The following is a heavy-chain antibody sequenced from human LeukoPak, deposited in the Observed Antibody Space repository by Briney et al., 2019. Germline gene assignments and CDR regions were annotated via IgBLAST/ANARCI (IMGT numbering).Heavy chain of an antibody. CDR1: GGSISSYY. V-gene: IGHV4-59*08. CDR3: AGYSEKDYYYYGMDV. D-gene: IGHD2-15*01. CDR2: IYYSGST. Sequence: SETLSLTCTVSGGSISSYYWSWIRQPPGKGLEWIGYIYYSGSTNYDPSLKSQVTISVDTSKDQFSLKLSSVTAADTAVYYCAGYSEKDYYYYGMDVWGQGTTVTVSS. J-gene: IGHJ6*02.